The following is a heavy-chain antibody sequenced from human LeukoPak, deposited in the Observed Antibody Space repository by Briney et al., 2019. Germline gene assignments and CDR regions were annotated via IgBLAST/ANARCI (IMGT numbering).Heavy chain of an antibody. J-gene: IGHJ4*02. D-gene: IGHD1-1*01. Sequence: ASETLSLTCAVYGGSFSDYDWSWIRQPPGKGLEWIGEINQSGSTNCDPSLKSRVSMSIDTSKSQFSLNLRSVTAADTAVYYCARYVPVRTGPTRASFDYWGQGTLVTVSS. CDR2: INQSGST. CDR3: ARYVPVRTGPTRASFDY. CDR1: GGSFSDYD. V-gene: IGHV4-34*01.